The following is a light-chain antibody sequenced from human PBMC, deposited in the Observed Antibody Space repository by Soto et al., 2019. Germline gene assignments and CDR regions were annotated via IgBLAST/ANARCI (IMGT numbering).Light chain of an antibody. V-gene: IGKV3-15*01. J-gene: IGKJ1*01. CDR2: GAS. CDR3: QHYNNWPPDRT. CDR1: QSVGSN. Sequence: EIVMTQSPATLSVSPGERATLSCRASQSVGSNLDWYQQKPGQAPRLLIYGASTRATGIPARFSGSGSGTEFTLTISSLQAEDFAIYFCQHYNNWPPDRTFGQGTNVEIK.